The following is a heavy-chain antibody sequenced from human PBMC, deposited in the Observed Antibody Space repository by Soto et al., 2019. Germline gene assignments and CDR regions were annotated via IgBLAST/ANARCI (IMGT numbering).Heavy chain of an antibody. CDR3: ARERNYDPWTTYSFDV. CDR1: GGSIRNANYF. Sequence: PSETLSLTCTVSGGSIRNANYFWGWIRQPPGKGLEWIGNIYYSGNTHFNPSLRSRVSISVDASENQFSLKLSSVTAADTAVYYCARERNYDPWTTYSFDVWGQGTTVTVSS. V-gene: IGHV4-39*02. CDR2: IYYSGNT. D-gene: IGHD3-9*01. J-gene: IGHJ6*02.